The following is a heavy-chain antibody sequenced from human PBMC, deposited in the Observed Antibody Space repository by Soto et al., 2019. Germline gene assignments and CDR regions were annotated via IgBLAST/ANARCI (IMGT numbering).Heavy chain of an antibody. CDR2: ISAYNGNT. J-gene: IGHJ4*02. CDR3: ARGVPRGQHQHIFDY. V-gene: IGHV1-18*01. CDR1: GYTFTSYG. D-gene: IGHD2-2*01. Sequence: ASVKVSCRASGYTFTSYGISWVRQAPGQGLEWMGWISAYNGNTNYAQKLQGRVTMTTDTATSTAYMELMSLRSADTAVYYCARGVPRGQHQHIFDYSSQGTLVTVSS.